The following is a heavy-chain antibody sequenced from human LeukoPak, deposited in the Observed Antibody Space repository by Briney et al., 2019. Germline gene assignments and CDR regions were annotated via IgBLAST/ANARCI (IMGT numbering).Heavy chain of an antibody. CDR3: AKAYGGNSDAFDI. CDR1: GFTFSSYG. J-gene: IGHJ3*02. CDR2: ISGSGGST. D-gene: IGHD4-23*01. Sequence: GGSLRLSCAASGFTFSSYGMSWVRQAPGKGLEWVSAISGSGGSTYYADSVKGRFTISRDNSKNTLYLQMNSLRAEDTAVYYCAKAYGGNSDAFDIWGQGTMVTVSS. V-gene: IGHV3-23*01.